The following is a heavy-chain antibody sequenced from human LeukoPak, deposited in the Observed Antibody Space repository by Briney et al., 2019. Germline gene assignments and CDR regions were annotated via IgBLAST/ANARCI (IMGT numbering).Heavy chain of an antibody. D-gene: IGHD5-24*01. CDR1: GFTFSGYA. J-gene: IGHJ5*02. Sequence: GGSLRLSCAASGFTFSGYALSWVRQAPGKGLEWVSXISGSGGSTYYADSVKGRFTVSRDNSKNMLYLQMNSLRAEDTAVYYCAKGDGYNYDNWFDPWGQGTLVTVSS. CDR2: ISGSGGST. CDR3: AKGDGYNYDNWFDP. V-gene: IGHV3-23*01.